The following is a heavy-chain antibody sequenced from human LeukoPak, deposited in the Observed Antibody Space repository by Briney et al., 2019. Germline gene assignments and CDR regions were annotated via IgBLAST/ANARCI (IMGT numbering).Heavy chain of an antibody. CDR2: IYYSGST. Sequence: PSETLSLTCTVSGGSISSYYWSWIRQPPGKGLEWIGYIYYSGSTNYNPSLKSRVTISVDTSKNQLSLKLSSVTAADTAVYYCARGHLTPYYDFWSGYFVDWFDPWGQGTLVTVSS. CDR3: ARGHLTPYYDFWSGYFVDWFDP. J-gene: IGHJ5*02. CDR1: GGSISSYY. V-gene: IGHV4-59*01. D-gene: IGHD3-3*01.